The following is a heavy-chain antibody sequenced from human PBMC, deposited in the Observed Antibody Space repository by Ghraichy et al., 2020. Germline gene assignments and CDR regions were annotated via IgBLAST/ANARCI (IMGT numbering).Heavy chain of an antibody. V-gene: IGHV6-1*01. CDR2: TYYRSKWYN. Sequence: SQTLSPTCAISGDSVSSNSAAWNWIRQSPSRGLEWLGRTYYRSKWYNDYAVSVKSRIIINPDTSKNQFSLQLNSVTPEDTAVYYCARALGYRSGQGEDWFDPWGQGTLVTVSS. CDR3: ARALGYRSGQGEDWFDP. D-gene: IGHD5-18*01. J-gene: IGHJ5*02. CDR1: GDSVSSNSAA.